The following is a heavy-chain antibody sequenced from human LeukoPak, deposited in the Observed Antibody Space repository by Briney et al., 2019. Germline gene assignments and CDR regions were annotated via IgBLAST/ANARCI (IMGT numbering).Heavy chain of an antibody. V-gene: IGHV3-23*01. J-gene: IGHJ4*02. Sequence: GGSLRLSCAASGFTFSSYAMSWVRQAPGKGLEWVSAISGSGGSTYYADSVKGRFTISRDNSKNTLYLQMNSLRAEDTAVYYCANVAAAGYVASEGYWGQGTLVTVSS. CDR1: GFTFSSYA. D-gene: IGHD6-13*01. CDR3: ANVAAAGYVASEGY. CDR2: ISGSGGST.